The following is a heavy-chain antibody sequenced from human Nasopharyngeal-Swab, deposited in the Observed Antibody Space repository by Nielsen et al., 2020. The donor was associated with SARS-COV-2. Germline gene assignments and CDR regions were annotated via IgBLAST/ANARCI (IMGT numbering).Heavy chain of an antibody. Sequence: GESLKISCAASGFTFSSYNMNWVRQAPGKGLEWVSSISSSSSYIYYADSVKGRFTISRDNAKNSLYLQMNSLRAEDTAVYYCARDLSFGEIFDYWGQGTLVTVSS. V-gene: IGHV3-21*01. J-gene: IGHJ4*02. CDR2: ISSSSSYI. CDR1: GFTFSSYN. D-gene: IGHD3-10*01. CDR3: ARDLSFGEIFDY.